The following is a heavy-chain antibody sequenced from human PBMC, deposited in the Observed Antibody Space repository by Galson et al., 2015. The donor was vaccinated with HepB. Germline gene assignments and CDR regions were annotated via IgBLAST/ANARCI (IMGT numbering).Heavy chain of an antibody. V-gene: IGHV1-69*13. Sequence: SVKVSCKASGGTFSSYAISWVRQAPGQGLEWMGGIIPIFGTANYAQKFQGRVTITADESTSTAYMELSSLRSEDTAVYYCARSAEIINPSFGVDFYGMDVWGQGTTVTVSS. CDR2: IIPIFGTA. D-gene: IGHD3-3*01. CDR1: GGTFSSYA. CDR3: ARSAEIINPSFGVDFYGMDV. J-gene: IGHJ6*02.